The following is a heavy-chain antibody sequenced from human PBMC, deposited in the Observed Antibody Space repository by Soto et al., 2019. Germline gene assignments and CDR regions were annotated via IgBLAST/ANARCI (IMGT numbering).Heavy chain of an antibody. V-gene: IGHV1-3*01. Sequence: ASVKVSCKASGYTFCSYAMPWVRQAPGQRLEWMGWINAGYGNTKSSQKFQDRVTISRDTSASTAYMELTSLRSEDTAVYYCARDTGDGTFDFWGQGTRVTVSS. CDR3: ARDTGDGTFDF. CDR2: INAGYGNT. D-gene: IGHD7-27*01. CDR1: GYTFCSYA. J-gene: IGHJ4*02.